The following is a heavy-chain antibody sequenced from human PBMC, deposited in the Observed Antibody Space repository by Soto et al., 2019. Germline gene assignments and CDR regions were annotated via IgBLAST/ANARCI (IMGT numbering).Heavy chain of an antibody. Sequence: PGESLKISCKGSGYSFTSYWIGWVRQMPGKGLEWMGIIYPGDSDTRYSPSFQGQVTISADKSISTAYLQWSSLKASGTAMYYCARQGCSSTSCYTGYYYYYYGMDVWGQGTTVTVSS. J-gene: IGHJ6*02. D-gene: IGHD2-2*02. CDR2: IYPGDSDT. V-gene: IGHV5-51*01. CDR3: ARQGCSSTSCYTGYYYYYYGMDV. CDR1: GYSFTSYW.